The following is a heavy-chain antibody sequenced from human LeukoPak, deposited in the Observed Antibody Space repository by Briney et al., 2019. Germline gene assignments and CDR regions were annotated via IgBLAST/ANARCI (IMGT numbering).Heavy chain of an antibody. CDR2: IKQDGSET. CDR1: GFTFNNYW. Sequence: PGGSLRLSCAAFGFTFNNYWMTWVRQAPGKGLEWVASIKQDGSETYYVDSVKGRFTFSRDNAKNSVYLQMSSLRAEDTAVYYCTRDKSAGADTGSSFYYWGQGALVTVSS. D-gene: IGHD3-10*01. V-gene: IGHV3-7*03. CDR3: TRDKSAGADTGSSFYY. J-gene: IGHJ4*02.